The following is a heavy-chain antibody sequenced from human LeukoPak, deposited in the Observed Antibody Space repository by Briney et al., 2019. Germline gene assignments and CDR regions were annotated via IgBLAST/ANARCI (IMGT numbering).Heavy chain of an antibody. CDR3: ARDNVEYYGMDV. V-gene: IGHV1-46*01. CDR1: GYTFTSYY. D-gene: IGHD5-24*01. CDR2: INPSGGST. Sequence: GASVTVSCKASGYTFTSYYVHWVRQAPGQGLEWMGIINPSGGSTSYAQKFQGRVTMTRDTSTSTVYMELSSLRSEDTAVYYCARDNVEYYGMDVWGQGTTVTVSS. J-gene: IGHJ6*02.